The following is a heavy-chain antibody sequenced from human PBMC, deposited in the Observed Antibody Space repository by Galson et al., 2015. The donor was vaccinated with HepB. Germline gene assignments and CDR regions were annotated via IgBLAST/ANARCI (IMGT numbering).Heavy chain of an antibody. D-gene: IGHD3-3*01. CDR3: ARGHYDNY. V-gene: IGHV3-30*04. CDR1: GFTFSSYA. J-gene: IGHJ4*02. CDR2: ISYDGSNK. Sequence: SLRLSCAASGFTFSSYAMHWVRQAPGKGLEWVAVISYDGSNKYYADSVKGRFTISRDNSKNTLYLQMNNLRAEDTAVYYCARGHYDNYCGQGTLVTVSS.